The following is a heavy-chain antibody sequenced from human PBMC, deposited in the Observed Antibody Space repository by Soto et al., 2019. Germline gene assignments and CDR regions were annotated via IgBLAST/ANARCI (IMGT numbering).Heavy chain of an antibody. CDR1: GFTFSSYA. D-gene: IGHD3-10*01. CDR3: ARDAISMVRGTNNWFDP. CDR2: ISGGGIST. V-gene: IGHV3-23*01. Sequence: GGSLRLSCAASGFTFSSYAMSWVRQAPGKGLEWVSAISGGGISTYYADSVRGRFTISRDNSRNTLYLRMNRLRAEDTAVYYCARDAISMVRGTNNWFDPWGQGTLVTVSS. J-gene: IGHJ5*02.